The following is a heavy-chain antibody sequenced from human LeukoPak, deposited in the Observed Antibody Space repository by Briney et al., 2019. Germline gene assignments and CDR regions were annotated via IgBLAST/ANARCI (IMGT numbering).Heavy chain of an antibody. CDR2: IIPIFGTA. CDR3: ARNDVEYAFDI. D-gene: IGHD1-1*01. CDR1: GGTFSSYA. Sequence: SVKLSCKASGGTFSSYAISWVRQAPGQGLEWMGGIIPIFGTANYAQKFQGRVTITADESTSTAYVELSSLRSEDTAVYYCARNDVEYAFDIWGQGTMVTVSS. V-gene: IGHV1-69*01. J-gene: IGHJ3*02.